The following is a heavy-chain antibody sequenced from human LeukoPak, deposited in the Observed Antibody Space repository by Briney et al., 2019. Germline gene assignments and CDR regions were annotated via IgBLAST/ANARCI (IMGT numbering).Heavy chain of an antibody. CDR3: ARSRGIAALDY. CDR1: GGSISSHY. D-gene: IGHD6-25*01. V-gene: IGHV4-59*11. J-gene: IGHJ4*02. Sequence: SETLSLTCTVSGGSISSHYWRWIRQPPGKGLEWIGYIYYSGSTNYNPSLKSRVTISVDTSKNQFSLKLSSVTAADTAVYYCARSRGIAALDYWGQGTLVTVSS. CDR2: IYYSGST.